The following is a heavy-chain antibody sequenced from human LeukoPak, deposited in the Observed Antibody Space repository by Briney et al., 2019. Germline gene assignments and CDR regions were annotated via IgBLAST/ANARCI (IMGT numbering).Heavy chain of an antibody. CDR1: GGSISSYY. Sequence: SETLSLTCTVSGGSISSYYWSWIRQPAGKGLEWIGRIYSSGRTDGTEYNSSLKSRVTLSIDTSKNQFYLKLSSVTAADTALYYCARERQGWWLDSWGQGTLVTVSS. CDR3: ARERQGWWLDS. V-gene: IGHV4-4*07. CDR2: IYSSGRT. D-gene: IGHD5-24*01. J-gene: IGHJ5*01.